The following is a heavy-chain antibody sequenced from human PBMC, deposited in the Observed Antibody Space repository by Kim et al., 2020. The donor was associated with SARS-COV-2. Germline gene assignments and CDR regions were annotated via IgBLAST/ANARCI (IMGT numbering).Heavy chain of an antibody. D-gene: IGHD4-4*01. CDR1: GGSFSGYY. Sequence: SETLSLTCAVYGGSFSGYYWSWIRQPPGKGLEWIGEINHSGSTNYNPSLKSRVTISVDTSKNQFSLKLSSVTAADTAVYYCARYHVALDSNWYYYYYGMDVWGQGTTVTVSS. V-gene: IGHV4-34*01. CDR3: ARYHVALDSNWYYYYYGMDV. J-gene: IGHJ6*02. CDR2: INHSGST.